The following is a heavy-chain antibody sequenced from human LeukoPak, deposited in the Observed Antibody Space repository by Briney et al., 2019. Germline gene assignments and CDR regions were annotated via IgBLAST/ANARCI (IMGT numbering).Heavy chain of an antibody. D-gene: IGHD1-26*01. CDR3: ARGELFDY. CDR1: GFTFSSYA. CDR2: ISYDGSNK. J-gene: IGHJ4*02. Sequence: GGSLRLSCAASGFTFSSYAMHWVRQAPGKGLEWVAVISYDGSNKYYADSVKGRFTISRDNSKNTLHLQMNSLRAEDTAVYYCARGELFDYWGQGTLVTVSS. V-gene: IGHV3-30-3*01.